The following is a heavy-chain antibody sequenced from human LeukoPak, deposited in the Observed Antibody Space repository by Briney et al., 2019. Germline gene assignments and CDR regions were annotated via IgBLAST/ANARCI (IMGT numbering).Heavy chain of an antibody. CDR2: INHSGST. D-gene: IGHD3-16*01. CDR1: GGSFSGYY. J-gene: IGHJ6*03. V-gene: IGHV4-34*01. Sequence: SETLSLTCAVYGGSFSGYYWSWIRQPPGKGLEWIGEINHSGSTNYNPSLKSRVTISVDTSKNQFSLMLSSVTAADTAVYYCARETSQKGAHYMDVWGKGTTVTISS. CDR3: ARETSQKGAHYMDV.